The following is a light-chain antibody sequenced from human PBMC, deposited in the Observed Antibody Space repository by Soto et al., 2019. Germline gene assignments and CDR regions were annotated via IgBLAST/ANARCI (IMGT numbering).Light chain of an antibody. Sequence: EIVLTQSPGTLSLSPGERATLSCRASQSVSSSSYLAWYQQKPGQAPRLLIYGASSRATGIPDRFSGSGSGTDFTLTISRLEPEDFAVYYCHQYGSSPSYPFGRGTKLEI. CDR2: GAS. J-gene: IGKJ2*01. V-gene: IGKV3-20*01. CDR3: HQYGSSPSYP. CDR1: QSVSSSSY.